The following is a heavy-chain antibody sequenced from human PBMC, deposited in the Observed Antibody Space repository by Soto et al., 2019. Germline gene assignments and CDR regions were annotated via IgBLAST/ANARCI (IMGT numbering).Heavy chain of an antibody. Sequence: SETLSLTCTVSGGSISSYYWSWIRQPAGKGLEWIGRIYTSGGTNYNPSLKSRVTMSVDTSKNQFSLKLSSVTAADTAVYYCATQSGGYGSGSYYGGGSYYYYYYGMDVWGQGTTVTVSS. V-gene: IGHV4-4*07. CDR1: GGSISSYY. D-gene: IGHD3-10*01. CDR3: ATQSGGYGSGSYYGGGSYYYYYYGMDV. J-gene: IGHJ6*02. CDR2: IYTSGGT.